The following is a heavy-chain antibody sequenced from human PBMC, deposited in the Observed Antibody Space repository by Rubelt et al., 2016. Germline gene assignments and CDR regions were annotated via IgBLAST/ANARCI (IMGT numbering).Heavy chain of an antibody. CDR1: GFTFSSYG. J-gene: IGHJ4*02. CDR2: IRSDGNNK. V-gene: IGHV3-30*02. D-gene: IGHD5-18*01. CDR3: AKDGYSYVPNYFDY. Sequence: QVQLVESGGGVVQPGGSLRLSCAASGFTFSSYGMHWVRQAPGKGLEWVALIRSDGNNKYYAASVKGLFTISRDNSKNTRYLQMNSLGAEDTAVYYCAKDGYSYVPNYFDYWGQGTLVTVSS.